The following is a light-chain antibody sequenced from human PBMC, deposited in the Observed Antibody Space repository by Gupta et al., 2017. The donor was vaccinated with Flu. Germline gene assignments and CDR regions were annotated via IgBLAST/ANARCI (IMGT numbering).Light chain of an antibody. CDR3: QQRSNWPQGACS. V-gene: IGKV3-11*01. J-gene: IGKJ2*04. CDR1: QSVGSY. Sequence: EIVLTQSPGTLSLSPGERATLSCRASQSVGSYLAWYQQKPGQAPRLLIYDTFNRATGIPARFSGSGSGTDVTLTISSLEPEDFAVYYCQQRSNWPQGACSFGQGTKLEIK. CDR2: DTF.